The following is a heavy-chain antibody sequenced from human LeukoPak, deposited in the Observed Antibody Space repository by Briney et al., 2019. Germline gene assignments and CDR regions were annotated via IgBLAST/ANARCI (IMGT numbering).Heavy chain of an antibody. CDR3: ARRLTQYDCFDP. D-gene: IGHD2-2*01. Sequence: PSQTVSLTCAISGYSVSSNSAAWNWIRQSPSRGLEWLGRTYYRSTWYNDYAVSVRGRITVNPDTSKNQFSLHLNSVTPEDTAVYYCARRLTQYDCFDPWGQGILVTVSS. J-gene: IGHJ5*02. V-gene: IGHV6-1*01. CDR2: TYYRSTWYN. CDR1: GYSVSSNSAA.